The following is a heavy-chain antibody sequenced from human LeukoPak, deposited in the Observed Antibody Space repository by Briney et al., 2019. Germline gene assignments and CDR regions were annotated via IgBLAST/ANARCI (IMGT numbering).Heavy chain of an antibody. D-gene: IGHD3-10*01. CDR1: GGSISSGGYY. Sequence: SETLFLTCTVSGGSISSGGYYWSWIRQHPGKGLEWIGYIYYGGSTYYNPSLKSRVTISVDTSKNQFSLKLSSVTAADTAVYYCARGIADYYGSGSYYYFDYWGQGTLVTVSS. CDR2: IYYGGST. CDR3: ARGIADYYGSGSYYYFDY. V-gene: IGHV4-31*03. J-gene: IGHJ4*02.